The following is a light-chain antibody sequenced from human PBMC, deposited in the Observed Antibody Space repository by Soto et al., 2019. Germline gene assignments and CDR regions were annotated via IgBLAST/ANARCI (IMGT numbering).Light chain of an antibody. J-gene: IGKJ2*01. CDR1: QSISSW. CDR2: DAS. Sequence: DIQMTQSPSTLSASVGDRVTITCRASQSISSWLAWYQQKPGKAPKLLIYDASTLEGGVPSRFSGSGSGTEFTLTISRLQPDDFATYYCQQCSSYPYTFGQGTKVDIK. V-gene: IGKV1-5*01. CDR3: QQCSSYPYT.